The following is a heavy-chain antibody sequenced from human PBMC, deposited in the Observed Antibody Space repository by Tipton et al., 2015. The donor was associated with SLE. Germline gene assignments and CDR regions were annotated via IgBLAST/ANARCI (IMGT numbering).Heavy chain of an antibody. CDR2: ISSSSSYI. Sequence: GSLRLSCAASGFTFSSYSMNWVRQAPGKGLEWVSSISSSSSYIYYADSVKGRFTISRDNSKNTLYLQMNSLRAEDTAMYYCAKDRLWGSYRYGYWGQGTLVTVSS. V-gene: IGHV3-21*04. J-gene: IGHJ4*02. D-gene: IGHD3-16*02. CDR3: AKDRLWGSYRYGY. CDR1: GFTFSSYS.